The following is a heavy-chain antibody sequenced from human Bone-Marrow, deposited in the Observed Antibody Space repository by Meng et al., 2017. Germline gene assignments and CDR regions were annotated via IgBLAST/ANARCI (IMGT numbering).Heavy chain of an antibody. D-gene: IGHD3-16*01. CDR1: RFTFSNYA. Sequence: QVHLVESGGGVVQPGRSLRLSCAASRFTFSNYAMHWVRQAPGKGLEWVAINWYGGSNKFYADSVKGRFTISRENSKNTLYLKMNSLRAEDTALYYCTTTQSGGGGGDDYWGQGTLVTVSS. CDR3: TTTQSGGGGGDDY. CDR2: NWYGGSNK. J-gene: IGHJ4*02. V-gene: IGHV3-33*01.